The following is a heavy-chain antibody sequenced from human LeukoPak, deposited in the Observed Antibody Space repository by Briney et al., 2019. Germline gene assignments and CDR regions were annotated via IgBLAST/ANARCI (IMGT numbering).Heavy chain of an antibody. V-gene: IGHV3-48*01. CDR3: AREGITMVRGVIGPQAFDY. Sequence: PGGSLRLSCAASGFTFSSYSMNWVRQAPGQGLEWVSYISSSSSTIYYADSVKGRFTISRDNAKNSLYLQMNSLSAEDTAVYYCAREGITMVRGVIGPQAFDYWGQGTLVTVSS. CDR1: GFTFSSYS. J-gene: IGHJ4*02. D-gene: IGHD3-10*01. CDR2: ISSSSSTI.